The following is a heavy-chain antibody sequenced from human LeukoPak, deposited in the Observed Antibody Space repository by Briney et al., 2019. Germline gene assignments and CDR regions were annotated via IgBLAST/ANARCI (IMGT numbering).Heavy chain of an antibody. CDR2: IYYSGST. J-gene: IGHJ3*02. V-gene: IGHV4-59*01. Sequence: SETLSLTCTVSGGSISGYHWSWIRQPPGKGLDWIGHIYYSGSTKYNPSLKSRVTMSVDTSKNQSSLKLSSVTAADTAVYYCARGGLENGYHANDGFDICGQGTMVTVSS. CDR1: GGSISGYH. D-gene: IGHD3-22*01. CDR3: ARGGLENGYHANDGFDI.